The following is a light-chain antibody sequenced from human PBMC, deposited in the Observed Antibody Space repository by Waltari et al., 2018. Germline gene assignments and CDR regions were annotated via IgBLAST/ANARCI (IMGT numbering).Light chain of an antibody. V-gene: IGKV3-20*01. J-gene: IGKJ1*01. CDR1: QSVSSSY. CDR3: QQYGSLPRT. CDR2: GAS. Sequence: EIVLTQSPGTLSLSPGERATLSCRASQSVSSSYLAWYQQKPGQAPRLLIYGASSRATGIPDRFSGSGSGTDFTLTISRLEPEEFAVYYCQQYGSLPRTFGQGTKVEIK.